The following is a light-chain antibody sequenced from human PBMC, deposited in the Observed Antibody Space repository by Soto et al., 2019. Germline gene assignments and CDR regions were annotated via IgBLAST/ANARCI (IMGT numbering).Light chain of an antibody. J-gene: IGKJ5*01. V-gene: IGKV3-11*01. CDR3: QQRCLWVT. Sequence: EFVLTQSPATLSLSPGESATLSCRASQTVRKCLAWYQQKAGQAPRLLIYDTSTRATGVPARFSGSGSGTDFTLTITSLKPEACAVYYCQQRCLWVTFGQGTRLEIK. CDR1: QTVRKC. CDR2: DTS.